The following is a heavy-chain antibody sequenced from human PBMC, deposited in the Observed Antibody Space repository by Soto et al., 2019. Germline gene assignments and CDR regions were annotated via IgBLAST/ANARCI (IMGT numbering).Heavy chain of an antibody. Sequence: PGGSLRLSCAASRITFTTFWTHWVRQGTGKGLVWVSHNLSDVTRISYADSVKGRLTISRDNAKSTLYLQMNSLRAEDTAVYYCARDPTVTTHYYYYGMDVWGQGTTVTVSS. J-gene: IGHJ6*02. V-gene: IGHV3-74*01. CDR3: ARDPTVTTHYYYYGMDV. CDR2: NLSDVTRI. D-gene: IGHD4-17*01. CDR1: RITFTTFW.